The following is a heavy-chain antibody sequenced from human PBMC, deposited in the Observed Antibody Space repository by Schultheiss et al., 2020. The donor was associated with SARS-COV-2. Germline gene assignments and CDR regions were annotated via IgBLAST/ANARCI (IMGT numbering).Heavy chain of an antibody. CDR2: IIPIFGTA. D-gene: IGHD3/OR15-3a*01. CDR1: GGTFSSHA. CDR3: ARVKDLNDAFDI. V-gene: IGHV1-69*01. J-gene: IGHJ3*02. Sequence: KISCKASGGTFSSHAISWVRQAPGQGLEWMGGIIPIFGTANYAQKFRGRVTLTADDSTSTAYMELSSLRFEDTAVYYCARVKDLNDAFDIWGQGTMVTVSS.